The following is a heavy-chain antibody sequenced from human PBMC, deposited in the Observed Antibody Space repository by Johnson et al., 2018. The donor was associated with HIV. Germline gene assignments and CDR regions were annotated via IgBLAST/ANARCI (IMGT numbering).Heavy chain of an antibody. V-gene: IGHV3-30*04. J-gene: IGHJ3*02. CDR2: ISYDGSNK. Sequence: QVQLVESGGGVVQPGRSLRLSCAASGFTFSSYAMHWVRQAPGEGLEWVAVISYDGSNKYYADSVKGRFTISRDNSKNTLYLQMNSLKTEDTAVYYCTTHQIWETFYAFDIWGQGTVVTVSS. D-gene: IGHD1-26*01. CDR3: TTHQIWETFYAFDI. CDR1: GFTFSSYA.